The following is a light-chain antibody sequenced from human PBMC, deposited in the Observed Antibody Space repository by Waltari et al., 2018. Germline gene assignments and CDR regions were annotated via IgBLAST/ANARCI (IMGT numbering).Light chain of an antibody. CDR1: QGINNY. CDR3: QNYNSAPLT. Sequence: DIQMTQSPSSLSASVGARVTIPCRASQGINNYLAWYQPKPGKVPKVLIYAASTLQSGVPSRFSGSRSGTDFTLTISSLQPEDVATYYCQNYNSAPLTFGGGTKVEIK. V-gene: IGKV1-27*01. J-gene: IGKJ4*01. CDR2: AAS.